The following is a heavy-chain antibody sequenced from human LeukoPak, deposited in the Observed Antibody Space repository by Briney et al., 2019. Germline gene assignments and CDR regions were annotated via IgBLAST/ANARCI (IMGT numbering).Heavy chain of an antibody. CDR1: HESLNGYY. CDR3: ASGVWSRRFAP. D-gene: IGHD1-14*01. J-gene: IGHJ5*02. CDR2: MNDRGRT. Sequence: SETLSLTCAMYHESLNGYYWSWIRQPPGKGLEWIGEMNDRGRTTYNPSLESRATISAETSKNQFSLKLTSVTAADTAVYYCASGVWSRRFAPWGQGTPVIVSS. V-gene: IGHV4-34*01.